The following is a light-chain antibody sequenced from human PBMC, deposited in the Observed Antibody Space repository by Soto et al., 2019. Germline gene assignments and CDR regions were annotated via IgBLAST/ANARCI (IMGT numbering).Light chain of an antibody. J-gene: IGLJ2*01. CDR2: EVT. CDR3: SSYTTTATVV. CDR1: SSDVGNYDY. V-gene: IGLV2-14*01. Sequence: QSVLTQPASVSGSPGQSIAISCTGTSSDVGNYDYVSWYQQHPGQVPKLIVYEVTNRPSGVSNRFSGAKYGNTASLPISGLQAEDEADYYCSSYTTTATVVFGGGTKVTVL.